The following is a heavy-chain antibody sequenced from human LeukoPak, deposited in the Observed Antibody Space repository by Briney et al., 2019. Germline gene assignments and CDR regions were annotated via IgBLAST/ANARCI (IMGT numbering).Heavy chain of an antibody. CDR2: ISSSSSYI. J-gene: IGHJ3*02. CDR3: ARKRATSYAFDI. Sequence: GGSLRLSCAASGFTFSSYSMNWVRQAPGKGLEWVSSISSSSSYIYYADSVKGRFTISRDNAKNSLYLQMNSLRAEDTAVYYCARKRATSYAFDIWGQGTMVTVSS. V-gene: IGHV3-21*01. CDR1: GFTFSSYS. D-gene: IGHD5-12*01.